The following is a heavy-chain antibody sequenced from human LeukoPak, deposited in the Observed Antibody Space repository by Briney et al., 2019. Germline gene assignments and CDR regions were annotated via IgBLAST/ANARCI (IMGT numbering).Heavy chain of an antibody. CDR3: ARDLDPTEAADPNWFDP. CDR1: GYTSTSYH. D-gene: IGHD6-13*01. Sequence: ASLSVSCKASGYTSTSYHMHWVRHAPGQGLEWMGVINPTDGTTSYAQKFQGRVTMTGDTSTTTVYMELSRLISDDTAVYYCARDLDPTEAADPNWFDPWGQGTLVTVSS. V-gene: IGHV1-46*01. J-gene: IGHJ5*02. CDR2: INPTDGTT.